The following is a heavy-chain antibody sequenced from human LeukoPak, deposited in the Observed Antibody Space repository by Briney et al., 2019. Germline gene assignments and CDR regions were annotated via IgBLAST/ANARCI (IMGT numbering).Heavy chain of an antibody. Sequence: GGSLRLSCAASGFTFSSFGMHWVRQAPGKGLEWVTVISYDGSNKYYADSVKGRFTISRDNSKNTLYLQMNSLRTEDTAVYYCAKEGTSSGWYLFADYWGQGTLVTVSS. D-gene: IGHD6-19*01. V-gene: IGHV3-30*18. CDR3: AKEGTSSGWYLFADY. J-gene: IGHJ4*02. CDR2: ISYDGSNK. CDR1: GFTFSSFG.